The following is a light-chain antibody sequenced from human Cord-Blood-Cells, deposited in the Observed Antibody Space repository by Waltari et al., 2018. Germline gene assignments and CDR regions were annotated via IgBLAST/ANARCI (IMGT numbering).Light chain of an antibody. J-gene: IGKJ3*01. Sequence: EIVLTQSPATLSLSPGERATLSCRASQSVSSYLAWYQQKPGQAPRLLIYDASNRATGIPARFRCSGSGTDFTLTISSLEPEDFAVYYCQQRSNWPPLTFGPGTKVDIK. V-gene: IGKV3-11*01. CDR3: QQRSNWPPLT. CDR2: DAS. CDR1: QSVSSY.